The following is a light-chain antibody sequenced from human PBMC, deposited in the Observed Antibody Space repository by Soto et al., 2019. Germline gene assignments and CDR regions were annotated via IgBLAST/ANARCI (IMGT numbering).Light chain of an antibody. CDR3: QHYYSSPFT. V-gene: IGKV4-1*01. CDR1: QSVLYSSNNKNY. J-gene: IGKJ4*01. CDR2: WAS. Sequence: DIVMAQSPDSLAVSLGERATINCKSSQSVLYSSNNKNYLAWYQQKLGQPPKLLIAWASTRESGVPDRFSGSGSATDFTLTISSLQAEDVAVYYCQHYYSSPFTFGGGTKVEIK.